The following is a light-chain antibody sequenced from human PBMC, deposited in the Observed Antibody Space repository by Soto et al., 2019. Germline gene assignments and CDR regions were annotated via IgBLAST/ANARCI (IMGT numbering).Light chain of an antibody. J-gene: IGKJ5*01. V-gene: IGKV3-11*01. CDR1: QSIHTS. Sequence: LLTQSPATLSLSPGERATLSCRASQSIHTSLAWYQQKSGKPPRLVIYDSTLRANGVPDRFGGSRSGTELTLTINSLETEDFAVYYCQQRNVWPPITFGQGTRLEIK. CDR2: DST. CDR3: QQRNVWPPIT.